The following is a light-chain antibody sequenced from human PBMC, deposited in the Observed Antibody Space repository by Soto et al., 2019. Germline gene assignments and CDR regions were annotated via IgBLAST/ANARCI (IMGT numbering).Light chain of an antibody. CDR1: QSVSSSY. J-gene: IGKJ5*01. V-gene: IGKV3-20*01. CDR2: GAS. CDR3: QQYGSSPIT. Sequence: EIVLTQSPGSLSLSPGERATLSCRASQSVSSSYLAWYQQKPGQAPRLLIYGASSRATGIPDRFRGSKSGTDFTLTIRGLEPEDAALYYCQQYGSSPITFGQGTRLEIK.